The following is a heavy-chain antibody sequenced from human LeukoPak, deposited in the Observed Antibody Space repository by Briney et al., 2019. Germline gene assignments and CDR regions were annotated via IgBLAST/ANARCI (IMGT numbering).Heavy chain of an antibody. CDR2: INHSGST. CDR3: ARGPRGMVRGVIIHKNYYFDY. Sequence: PSETLSLTCAVYGGSFSGYYWSWIRQPPGKGLEWIGEINHSGSTNYNPPLKSRVTISVDTSKNQFSLKLSSVTAADTAVYYCARGPRGMVRGVIIHKNYYFDYWGQGTLVTVSS. J-gene: IGHJ4*02. CDR1: GGSFSGYY. D-gene: IGHD3-10*01. V-gene: IGHV4-34*01.